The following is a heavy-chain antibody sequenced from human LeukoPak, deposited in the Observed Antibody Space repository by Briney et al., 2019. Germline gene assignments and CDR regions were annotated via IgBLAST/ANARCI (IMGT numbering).Heavy chain of an antibody. D-gene: IGHD5-12*01. CDR1: GGSISSSSYY. Sequence: PSETLSLTCTVSGGSISSSSYYWGWIRQPPGKGLEWIGSIYYSGSTYYNPSLKSRVTISVDTSKNQFSLKLNSVTAADTAVYYCARHVDLYWFDPWGQGTLVTVSS. V-gene: IGHV4-39*07. CDR3: ARHVDLYWFDP. CDR2: IYYSGST. J-gene: IGHJ5*02.